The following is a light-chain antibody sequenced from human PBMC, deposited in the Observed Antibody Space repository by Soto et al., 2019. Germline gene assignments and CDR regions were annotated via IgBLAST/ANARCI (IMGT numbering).Light chain of an antibody. CDR3: SSYTTSNTRQIV. J-gene: IGLJ1*01. CDR2: DVS. Sequence: QSVVAQPAPLSGAPGQAVTISCPGTNSEVVGYNYVSWYQHHPGKAPKLIIYDVSNRPSGVSIRFSGSKSDNTASLTISGLQPEDEADYHCSSYTTSNTRQIVFGTGTKVTVL. CDR1: NSEVVGYNY. V-gene: IGLV2-14*03.